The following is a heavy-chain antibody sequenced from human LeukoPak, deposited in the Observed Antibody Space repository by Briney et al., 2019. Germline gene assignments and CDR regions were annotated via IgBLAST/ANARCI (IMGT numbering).Heavy chain of an antibody. V-gene: IGHV1-69*05. CDR3: ARGANYYGSGIRLRYFDY. CDR1: GGTFSSYA. D-gene: IGHD3-10*01. J-gene: IGHJ4*02. Sequence: SVKVSCKASGGTFSSYAISWVRQAPGQGLEWMGGIIGIFGTANYAQKFQGRVTITTDESTSTAYMELSSLRSEDTAVYYCARGANYYGSGIRLRYFDYWGQGTLVTVSS. CDR2: IIGIFGTA.